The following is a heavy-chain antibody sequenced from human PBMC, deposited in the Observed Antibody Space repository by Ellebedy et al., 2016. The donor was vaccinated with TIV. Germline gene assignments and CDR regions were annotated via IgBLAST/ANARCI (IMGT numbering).Heavy chain of an antibody. V-gene: IGHV1-69*13. Sequence: SVKVSCXASGVTFSRSAVSWVRQTPGQGLEWMGAIIPLFGTTNYADKFQGRVTMTADESTNTAYMELRSLRSDDTAVYYCARESYAHAVISEPFDYWGQGTPVTVSA. CDR2: IIPLFGTT. J-gene: IGHJ4*02. CDR3: ARESYAHAVISEPFDY. D-gene: IGHD4-11*01. CDR1: GVTFSRSA.